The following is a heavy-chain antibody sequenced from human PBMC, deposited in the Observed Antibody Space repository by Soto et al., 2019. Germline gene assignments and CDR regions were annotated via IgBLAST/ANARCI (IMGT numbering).Heavy chain of an antibody. J-gene: IGHJ4*02. CDR1: GDSISSGDYY. CDR2: IYYSGST. Sequence: QVQLQESGPGLVRPSQTLSLTCTVSGDSISSGDYYWSWIRQPPGKGLEWIGLIYYSGSTHYNPSLKSRLNLPVNTSQPQFSMKMTSATTADTAVYYCASDCKRSRTSPGPLEYWGQGTMVTVSS. CDR3: ASDCKRSRTSPGPLEY. V-gene: IGHV4-30-4*01.